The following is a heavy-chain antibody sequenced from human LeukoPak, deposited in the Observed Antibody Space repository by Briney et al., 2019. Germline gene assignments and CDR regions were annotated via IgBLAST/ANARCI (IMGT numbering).Heavy chain of an antibody. CDR2: IIPIFGTA. CDR1: GGTFSSYA. V-gene: IGHV1-69*05. D-gene: IGHD6-19*01. J-gene: IGHJ4*02. CDR3: ARGPPAFSSVAVDY. Sequence: SVKVSCKASGGTFSSYAISWVRQAPGQGLEWMGRIIPIFGTANYAQKFQGRVTITTDESTSTAYMGLSSLRSEDTAVYYCARGPPAFSSVAVDYWGQGTLVTVSS.